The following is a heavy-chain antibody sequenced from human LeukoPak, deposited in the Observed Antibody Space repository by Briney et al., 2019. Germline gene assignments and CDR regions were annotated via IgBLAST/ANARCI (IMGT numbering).Heavy chain of an antibody. D-gene: IGHD4-17*01. V-gene: IGHV3-53*01. Sequence: GGSLRLSCAASGLTGSHNYVSWVRQAPGKGLEWASAIHTSGDTCYADSVKGRFTISRDTSKNTLYLQINSLRVEDTAVYYCIVFGDSNHWGQGTLVTVSS. J-gene: IGHJ5*02. CDR2: IHTSGDT. CDR1: GLTGSHNY. CDR3: IVFGDSNH.